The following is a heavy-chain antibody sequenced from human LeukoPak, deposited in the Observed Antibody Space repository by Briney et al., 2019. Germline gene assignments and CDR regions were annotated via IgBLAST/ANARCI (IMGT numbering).Heavy chain of an antibody. CDR2: IIPIFGTA. Sequence: SVKVSCKASGGTFSSYAISWVRQAPGQGLEWMGGIIPIFGTANYAQKFQGRVTITADESTSTAYMELSSLRSEDTAVYYCAMDSDYYDSSGYYNDAFDIWDQGTMVTVSS. CDR3: AMDSDYYDSSGYYNDAFDI. D-gene: IGHD3-22*01. CDR1: GGTFSSYA. V-gene: IGHV1-69*13. J-gene: IGHJ3*02.